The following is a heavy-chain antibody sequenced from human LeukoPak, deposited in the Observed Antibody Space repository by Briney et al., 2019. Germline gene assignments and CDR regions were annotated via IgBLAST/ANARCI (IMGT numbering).Heavy chain of an antibody. Sequence: ASVKVSCKASGYTFTSYGISWVRQARGQGLEWMGWISAYNGNTNYAQKLQGRVTMTTDTSTSTAYMELRSLRSDDTAVYYCARAGIWRNWNYVDYWGQGTLVTVSS. CDR1: GYTFTSYG. CDR3: ARAGIWRNWNYVDY. D-gene: IGHD1-20*01. CDR2: ISAYNGNT. J-gene: IGHJ4*02. V-gene: IGHV1-18*01.